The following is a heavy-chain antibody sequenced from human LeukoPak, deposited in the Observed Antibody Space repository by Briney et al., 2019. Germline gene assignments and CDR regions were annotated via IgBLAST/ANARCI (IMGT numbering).Heavy chain of an antibody. CDR1: GFTFSSYG. V-gene: IGHV3-30*03. D-gene: IGHD5-12*01. CDR3: ARMATNLPVFDY. Sequence: GRSLRLSCAASGFTFSSYGMHWVRQAPGKGLEWVAVISYDGSNKYCADSVKGRFTISRDNSKNTLYQQMNSLRAEDTAVYYCARMATNLPVFDYWSQGTLVTVSS. J-gene: IGHJ4*02. CDR2: ISYDGSNK.